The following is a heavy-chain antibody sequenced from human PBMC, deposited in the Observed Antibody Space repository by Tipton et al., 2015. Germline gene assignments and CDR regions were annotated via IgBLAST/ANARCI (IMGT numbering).Heavy chain of an antibody. V-gene: IGHV4-38-2*02. D-gene: IGHD3-3*01. CDR1: TYSISRDSY. Sequence: TPSLTCTISTYSISRDSYWGWIRQPPGKGLEWIGAISHSGSTYYNPSLRSRVTISRDTSKNQFSLRLSSVTAADTAVYYCACQDYDLLSRDYPAIDYWGQGTLVIVSS. CDR3: ACQDYDLLSRDYPAIDY. CDR2: ISHSGST. J-gene: IGHJ4*02.